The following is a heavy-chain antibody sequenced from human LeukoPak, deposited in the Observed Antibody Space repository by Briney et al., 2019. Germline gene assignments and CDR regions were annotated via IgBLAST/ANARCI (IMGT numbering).Heavy chain of an antibody. CDR3: ARAGYSSSWYVTWFDP. D-gene: IGHD6-13*01. V-gene: IGHV1-8*01. CDR2: MNPNSGNT. Sequence: ASVEVSCKASGYTFTSYDINWVRQATGQGLEWMGWMNPNSGNTGYAQKFQGRVTMTRNTSISTAYMELSSLRSEDTAVYYCARAGYSSSWYVTWFDPWGQGTLVTVSS. J-gene: IGHJ5*02. CDR1: GYTFTSYD.